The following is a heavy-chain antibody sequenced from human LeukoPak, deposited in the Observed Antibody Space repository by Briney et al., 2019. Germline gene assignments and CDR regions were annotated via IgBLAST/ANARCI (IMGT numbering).Heavy chain of an antibody. CDR3: AKASGYSGYDSFSFHY. CDR2: ISGSNGST. J-gene: IGHJ4*02. V-gene: IGHV3-23*01. CDR1: GFTFSSYA. Sequence: RGSLRLSCAASGFTFSSYAMSWVRQAPGKGLEWVSAISGSNGSTYYADSVKGRFTISRDDSKSTLYLQMKSLRVEDTALYYCAKASGYSGYDSFSFHYWGQGTLVTVSS. D-gene: IGHD5-12*01.